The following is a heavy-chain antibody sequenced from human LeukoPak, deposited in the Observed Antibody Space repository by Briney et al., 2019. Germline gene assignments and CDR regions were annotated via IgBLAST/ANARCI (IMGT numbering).Heavy chain of an antibody. J-gene: IGHJ4*02. V-gene: IGHV1-18*01. CDR3: ARYYYDSSGYYWVDY. D-gene: IGHD3-22*01. CDR2: ISAYNGNT. CDR1: GYTFTSYG. Sequence: ASVKVSCKASGYTFTSYGISRVRQAPGQGLEWMGWISAYNGNTNYAQKLQGRVTMTTDTSTSTAYMELRSLRSDDTAVYYCARYYYDSSGYYWVDYWGQGTLVTVSS.